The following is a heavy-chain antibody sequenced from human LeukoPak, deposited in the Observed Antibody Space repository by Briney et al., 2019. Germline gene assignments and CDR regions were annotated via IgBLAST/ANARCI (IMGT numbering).Heavy chain of an antibody. CDR1: GDSIISSSYY. V-gene: IGHV4-39*01. CDR3: ARVAAAPERRLYYYYYMDV. CDR2: IYYSGTT. D-gene: IGHD6-13*01. J-gene: IGHJ6*03. Sequence: SETLSLTCTVSGDSIISSSYYWGWIRQPPGKGLEWIGSIYYSGTTYYNPSLKRRVTISVDTSKIQFSLRLTSVTAADTAVYYCARVAAAPERRLYYYYYMDVWGKGTTVTVSS.